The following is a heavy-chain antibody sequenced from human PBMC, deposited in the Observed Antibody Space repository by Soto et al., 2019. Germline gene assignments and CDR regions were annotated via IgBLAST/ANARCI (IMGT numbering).Heavy chain of an antibody. CDR2: IYSGGST. J-gene: IGHJ4*02. D-gene: IGHD6-13*01. V-gene: IGHV3-66*01. CDR3: ARGLCGQQLVLFDY. CDR1: GFTVSSNY. Sequence: EVQLVESGGGLVQPGGSLRLSCAASGFTVSSNYMSWVRQAPGKGLEWVSVIYSGGSTYYADSVKGRFTISRDNSKNTLYLQMNSLRAEDTAVYYCARGLCGQQLVLFDYWGQGTLVTVSS.